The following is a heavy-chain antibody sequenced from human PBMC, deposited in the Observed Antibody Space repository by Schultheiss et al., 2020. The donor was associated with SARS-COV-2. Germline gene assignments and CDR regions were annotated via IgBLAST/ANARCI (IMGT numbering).Heavy chain of an antibody. CDR2: INPNSGGT. CDR1: GYPFISYY. J-gene: IGHJ4*02. V-gene: IGHV1-2*02. CDR3: ARAHYGSGSGDFDY. Sequence: ASVKVSCKASGYPFISYYMHWVRQAPGQGLEWMGWINPNSGGTNYAQKFQGRVTMTRDTSISTAYMELSRLRSDDTAVYYCARAHYGSGSGDFDYWGQGTLVTVSS. D-gene: IGHD3-10*01.